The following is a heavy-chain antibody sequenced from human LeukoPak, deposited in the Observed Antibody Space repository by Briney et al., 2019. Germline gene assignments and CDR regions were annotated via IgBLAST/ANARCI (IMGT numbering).Heavy chain of an antibody. CDR1: GFTFSSYG. J-gene: IGHJ6*02. D-gene: IGHD6-6*01. CDR3: AKNLIAARRPCYYYGMDV. V-gene: IGHV3-30*18. CDR2: ISYDGSNK. Sequence: PGGSLRLSCAASGFTFSSYGMHWVRQAPGKGLEWVAVISYDGSNKYYADSVKGRFTISRDNSKNTLYLQMNSLRAEDTAVYYCAKNLIAARRPCYYYGMDVWGQGTTVTVSS.